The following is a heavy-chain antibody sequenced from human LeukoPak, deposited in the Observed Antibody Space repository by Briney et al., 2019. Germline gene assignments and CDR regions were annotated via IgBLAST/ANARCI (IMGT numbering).Heavy chain of an antibody. CDR2: ISGSGGST. D-gene: IGHD3-22*01. J-gene: IGHJ3*02. Sequence: GSLRLSFAASGFTFSSYAMSWVRQAPGKGLEWVSAISGSGGSTYYADSVKGRFTISRDNSKNTLYLQMNSLRAEDTAVYYCAKDYYDSSGFDAFDIWGQGTMVTVSS. V-gene: IGHV3-23*01. CDR3: AKDYYDSSGFDAFDI. CDR1: GFTFSSYA.